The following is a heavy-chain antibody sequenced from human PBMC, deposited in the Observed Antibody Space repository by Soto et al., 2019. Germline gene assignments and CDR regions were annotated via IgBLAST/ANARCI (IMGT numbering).Heavy chain of an antibody. Sequence: EVQLVESGGGLVQPGGSLRLSCAASGFTFSRSYMTWVRQAPGKGLEWVAKIKEDGSETYYVDSVRGRFTISRDNSESSLFLQMNSLRAEDTAVYDCARAHYDFWRGYFSLGLYYFDYWGQGNLVTVSS. D-gene: IGHD3-3*01. CDR1: GFTFSRSY. J-gene: IGHJ4*02. CDR2: IKEDGSET. CDR3: ARAHYDFWRGYFSLGLYYFDY. V-gene: IGHV3-7*03.